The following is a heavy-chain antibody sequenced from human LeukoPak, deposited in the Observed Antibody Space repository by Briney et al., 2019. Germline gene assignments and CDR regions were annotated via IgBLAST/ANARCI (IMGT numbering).Heavy chain of an antibody. J-gene: IGHJ3*02. Sequence: PGGSLRLSCAASGFTFSTNTMYWVRHPPGKRLEWVSIIGSSGGGVHYADSVKGRFTISRDNAKNSLYLQMNSLRVEDTAVYYCARGTTTVTPRDAFDIWGQGTMVTVSS. V-gene: IGHV3-21*01. CDR1: GFTFSTNT. CDR3: ARGTTTVTPRDAFDI. D-gene: IGHD4-17*01. CDR2: IGSSGGGV.